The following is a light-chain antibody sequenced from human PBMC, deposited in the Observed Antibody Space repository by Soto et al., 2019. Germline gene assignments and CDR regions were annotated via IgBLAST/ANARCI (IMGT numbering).Light chain of an antibody. CDR1: QRITSS. J-gene: IGKJ5*01. CDR3: QQSYSSPIT. Sequence: DIQMTQSPSSLSASVGDRVTITCRASQRITSSVNWYQQKPGKAPKLLIHAASNLQSGVPSRFSGSGSGTDFTLTISSLQPEDFATYYCQQSYSSPITFGQGTQLEIK. CDR2: AAS. V-gene: IGKV1-39*01.